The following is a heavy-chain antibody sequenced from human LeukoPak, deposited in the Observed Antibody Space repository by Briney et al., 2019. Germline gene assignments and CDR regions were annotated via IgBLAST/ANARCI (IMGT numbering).Heavy chain of an antibody. J-gene: IGHJ5*02. CDR2: IYYSGST. V-gene: IGHV4-4*02. CDR1: GGSISSSNW. CDR3: ARGRIVVVVAATPWFDP. D-gene: IGHD2-15*01. Sequence: PSETLSLTCAVSGGSISSSNWWSWVRQPPGKGLEWIGYIYYSGSTYYNPSLKSRVTISVDTSKNQFSLKLSSVTAADTAVYYCARGRIVVVVAATPWFDPWGQGTLVTVSS.